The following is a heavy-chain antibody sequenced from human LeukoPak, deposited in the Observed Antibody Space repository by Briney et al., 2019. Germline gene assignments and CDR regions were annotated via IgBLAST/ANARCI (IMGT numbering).Heavy chain of an antibody. D-gene: IGHD2-2*02. V-gene: IGHV4-34*01. CDR2: INHSGST. Sequence: PSETLSLTCAVYGGSFSGYYWSWIRQPPGKGLEWIGEINHSGSTNYNPSLKSRVTISVDTSKNQFSLKLSSVTAADTAVYYCARGGVVPAAIGGGPRDYWGQGTLVTVSS. CDR3: ARGGVVPAAIGGGPRDY. J-gene: IGHJ4*02. CDR1: GGSFSGYY.